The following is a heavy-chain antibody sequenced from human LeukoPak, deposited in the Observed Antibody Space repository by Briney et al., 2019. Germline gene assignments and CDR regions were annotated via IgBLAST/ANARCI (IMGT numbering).Heavy chain of an antibody. Sequence: KPSETLSLTCTVSGYSISSGYYWGWIRQPPGKGLEWIGSIYHSGSTYYNPSLKSRVSTSVDTSKNQISLKLTSVTAADTAVYYCARGGGDYGYYFDYWDQGSQVTVSS. CDR3: ARGGGDYGYYFDY. CDR1: GYSISSGYY. CDR2: IYHSGST. D-gene: IGHD4-17*01. V-gene: IGHV4-38-2*02. J-gene: IGHJ4*02.